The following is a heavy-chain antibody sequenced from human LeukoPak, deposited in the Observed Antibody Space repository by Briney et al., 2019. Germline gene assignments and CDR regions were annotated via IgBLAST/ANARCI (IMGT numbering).Heavy chain of an antibody. CDR3: ARIRDILTALD. J-gene: IGHJ4*02. V-gene: IGHV4-31*03. CDR1: GGSISSGGFY. CDR2: IFSSGST. Sequence: SQTLSLTCSVSGGSISSGGFYWSWIRQHPGKGLEWIGYIFSSGSTYYSPSLKSRVTISVDTSKNQLSLRLNSVTAADTAVYFCARIRDILTALDWGQGTLVTVSS. D-gene: IGHD3-9*01.